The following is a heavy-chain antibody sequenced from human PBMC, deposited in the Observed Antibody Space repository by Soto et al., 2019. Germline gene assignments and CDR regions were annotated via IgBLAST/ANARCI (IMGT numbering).Heavy chain of an antibody. Sequence: PAETLALTCAVYGGSFSGYYWSWIRQPPGKGLEWIGEITHSGSASYNPSVKSRVTISVETSKNQSSLKLSSVSAADTAVYYCARSYYYGPGSYLSSCFDYWGQGPLVTVS. CDR1: GGSFSGYY. V-gene: IGHV4-34*01. CDR2: ITHSGSA. CDR3: ARSYYYGPGSYLSSCFDY. D-gene: IGHD3-10*01. J-gene: IGHJ4*02.